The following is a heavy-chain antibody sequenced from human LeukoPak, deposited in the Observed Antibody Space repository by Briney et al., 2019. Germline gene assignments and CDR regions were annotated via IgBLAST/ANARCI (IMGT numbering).Heavy chain of an antibody. CDR1: GYTLTELS. CDR3: ATVIAVAGTQGFDY. V-gene: IGHV1-24*01. J-gene: IGHJ4*02. CDR2: FDPEDGET. Sequence: ASVKVSCKVSGYTLTELSMHWVRQAPGKGLEWMGGFDPEDGETIYAQKFQGRVTMTEDTSTDTAYIELSSLRSEDTAVYYCATVIAVAGTQGFDYWGQGTLVTVSS. D-gene: IGHD6-19*01.